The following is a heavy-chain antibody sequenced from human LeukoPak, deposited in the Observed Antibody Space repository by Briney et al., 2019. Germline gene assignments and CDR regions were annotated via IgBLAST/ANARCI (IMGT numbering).Heavy chain of an antibody. V-gene: IGHV3-13*01. D-gene: IGHD5-18*01. J-gene: IGHJ4*02. CDR2: VSAGHHA. Sequence: GGSLRLSCTASGFTLGGHDMHWVRQTTGDGLECVAAVSAGHHAFYAGSVKGRFTVSREDDKNSLYLQMNSLRAGDTAVYYCVREARGYHYTYFDYWGQGSLVTVSS. CDR1: GFTLGGHD. CDR3: VREARGYHYTYFDY.